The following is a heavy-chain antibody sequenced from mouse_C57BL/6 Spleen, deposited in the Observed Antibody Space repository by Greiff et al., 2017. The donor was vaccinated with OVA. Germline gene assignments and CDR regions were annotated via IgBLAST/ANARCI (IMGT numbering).Heavy chain of an antibody. CDR2: IYPRSGNT. V-gene: IGHV1-81*01. J-gene: IGHJ1*03. Sequence: VQLQQSGAELARPGASVKLSCKASGYTFTSYGISWVKQRTGQGLEWIGEIYPRSGNTYYNEKFKGKATLTADKSSSTAYMELRSLTSEDSAVYFCARRDGNYDWYFDVWGTGTTVTVSS. CDR3: ARRDGNYDWYFDV. CDR1: GYTFTSYG. D-gene: IGHD2-1*01.